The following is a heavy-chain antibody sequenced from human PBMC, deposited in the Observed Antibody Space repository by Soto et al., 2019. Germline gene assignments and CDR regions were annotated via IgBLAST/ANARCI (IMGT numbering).Heavy chain of an antibody. CDR1: GGSVSSGSYY. V-gene: IGHV4-61*01. CDR3: AREKRGYSYGLDY. CDR2: IYYSGST. J-gene: IGHJ4*02. D-gene: IGHD5-18*01. Sequence: SETLSLTCTVSGGSVSSGSYYWSWIRQPPGKGLEWIGYIYYSGSTNYNPSLKSRVTISVDTSKNQFSLKLSSVTAADTAVYYCAREKRGYSYGLDYWGQGTLVTVSS.